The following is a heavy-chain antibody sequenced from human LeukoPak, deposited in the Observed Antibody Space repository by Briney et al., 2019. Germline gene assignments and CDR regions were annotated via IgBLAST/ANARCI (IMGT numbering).Heavy chain of an antibody. CDR1: GFTFSNHA. CDR3: ARDRPTGASRVFVVQ. CDR2: MSSGGTYI. Sequence: GGSLRLSCTASGFTFSNHAMTWVRQAPGKGLEWVSSMSSGGTYIYCADSVRGRFTISRDNAKNSLYLVMNSLRAEDTATYYCARDRPTGASRVFVVQWGQGALVTVSS. V-gene: IGHV3-21*01. J-gene: IGHJ4*02. D-gene: IGHD2-15*01.